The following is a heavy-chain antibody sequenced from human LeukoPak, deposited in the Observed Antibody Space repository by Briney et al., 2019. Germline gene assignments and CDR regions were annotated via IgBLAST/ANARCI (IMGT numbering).Heavy chain of an antibody. CDR1: GYTFTSYY. Sequence: GASVKVSCKVSGYTFTSYYMHWVRQAPGQGLEWMGIINPSGGSTSYAQKFQGRVTMTRDTSTSTVYMELSSLRSEDTAVYYCARGGRGIVVVPALRAFDIWGQGTMVTVSS. CDR3: ARGGRGIVVVPALRAFDI. V-gene: IGHV1-46*01. CDR2: INPSGGST. J-gene: IGHJ3*02. D-gene: IGHD2-2*01.